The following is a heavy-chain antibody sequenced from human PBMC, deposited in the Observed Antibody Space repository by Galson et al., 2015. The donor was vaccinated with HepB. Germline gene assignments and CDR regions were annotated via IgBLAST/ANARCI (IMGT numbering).Heavy chain of an antibody. CDR3: ARVAATYYYDSSGYYYVWNYYGMDV. D-gene: IGHD3-22*01. Sequence: SVKVSCKASGYTFTSYYMHWVRQAPGQGLEWMGIINPSGGSTSYAQKFQGRGTMTRDTSTSTVYMELSSLRSEDTAVYYCARVAATYYYDSSGYYYVWNYYGMDVWGQGTTVTVSS. J-gene: IGHJ6*02. V-gene: IGHV1-46*01. CDR1: GYTFTSYY. CDR2: INPSGGST.